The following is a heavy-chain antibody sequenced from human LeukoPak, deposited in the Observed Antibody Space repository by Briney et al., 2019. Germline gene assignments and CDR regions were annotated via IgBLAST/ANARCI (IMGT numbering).Heavy chain of an antibody. V-gene: IGHV3-23*01. J-gene: IGHJ6*02. CDR1: GFTFSSCA. CDR3: AKDREAGNPYYYYGMDV. D-gene: IGHD3-10*01. Sequence: PGGSLRLSCAASGFTFSSCAMSWVRQAPGKGLEWVSAISGSGGSTYYADSVKGRFTISRDNSKNTLYLQMNSLRAEDTAVYYCAKDREAGNPYYYYGMDVWGQGTTVTVSS. CDR2: ISGSGGST.